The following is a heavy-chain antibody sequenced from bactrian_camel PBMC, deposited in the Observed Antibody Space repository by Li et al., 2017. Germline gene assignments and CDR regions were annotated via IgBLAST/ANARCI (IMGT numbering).Heavy chain of an antibody. V-gene: IGHV3S40*01. CDR3: AHSSDYCSDSWCSADFAY. D-gene: IGHD3*01. J-gene: IGHJ6*01. Sequence: VQLVESGGGLVQPGGSLRLSCAASGFTFSNFPMTWVRQAPGEGLEWVSTIATTGAYTYYADSVKGRFTSSRDNAKNAVHLQLNSLNIEDMAMYYCAHSSDYCSDSWCSADFAYWGQGTQVTVS. CDR1: GFTFSNFP. CDR2: IATTGAYT.